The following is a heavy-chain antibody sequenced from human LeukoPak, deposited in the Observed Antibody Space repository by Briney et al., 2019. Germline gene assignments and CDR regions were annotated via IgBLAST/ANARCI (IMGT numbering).Heavy chain of an antibody. Sequence: GGSLRLSCAVSGFTFSSYSMNWVRQAPGKGLEWVSSINSSSSYLYYAASVKGRFTISRDNAKNSLYLQMNSLRAEDTAVYYCARSTVTRGVEYYYYYYMDGWGKGTTVTVSS. CDR1: GFTFSSYS. CDR3: ARSTVTRGVEYYYYYYMDG. V-gene: IGHV3-21*01. J-gene: IGHJ6*03. CDR2: INSSSSYL. D-gene: IGHD4-11*01.